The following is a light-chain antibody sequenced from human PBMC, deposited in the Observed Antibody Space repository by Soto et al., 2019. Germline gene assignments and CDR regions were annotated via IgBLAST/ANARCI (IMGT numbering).Light chain of an antibody. CDR2: KAS. Sequence: DIQMTQSPSTLSASVGDRVTITCRASQSISSSLAWYQQKPGKAPKLLIYKASSLESGVPSRFSGSGSGTEFTLTISSLQHDDFATYYCQQYNSYPFTFGPGTKVDIK. J-gene: IGKJ3*01. CDR3: QQYNSYPFT. V-gene: IGKV1-5*03. CDR1: QSISSS.